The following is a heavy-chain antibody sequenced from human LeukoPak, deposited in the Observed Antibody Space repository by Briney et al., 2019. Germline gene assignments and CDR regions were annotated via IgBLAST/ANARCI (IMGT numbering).Heavy chain of an antibody. CDR2: IYYSGST. J-gene: IGHJ5*02. D-gene: IGHD6-6*01. V-gene: IGHV4-30-4*01. CDR3: AREGSSSENWFDP. Sequence: PSETLSLTCAVSGDSISTNHYWSWIRQPPGKGLEWIGYIYYSGSTYYNPSLKSRVTISVDTSKNQFSLKLSSVTAADTAVYYCAREGSSSENWFDPWGQGTLVTVPS. CDR1: GDSISTNHY.